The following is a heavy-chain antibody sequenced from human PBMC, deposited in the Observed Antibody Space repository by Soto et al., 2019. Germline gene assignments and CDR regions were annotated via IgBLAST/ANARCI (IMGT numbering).Heavy chain of an antibody. Sequence: QVQLVQSGAEVKKPGSSVKVSCKASGGTFSNDIITWVRQAPGQGLEWMGRIIPLLDITNYAQKFQGRVTITADKSTSTAYKELNSLRSEDTAVYYCVRDSPIGSTYSGYDGIDCWGQGTLVTVSS. D-gene: IGHD5-12*01. CDR2: IIPLLDIT. V-gene: IGHV1-69*08. J-gene: IGHJ4*02. CDR3: VRDSPIGSTYSGYDGIDC. CDR1: GGTFSNDI.